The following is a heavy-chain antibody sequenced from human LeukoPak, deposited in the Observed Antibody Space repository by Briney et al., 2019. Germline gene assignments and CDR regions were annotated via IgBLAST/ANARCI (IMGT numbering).Heavy chain of an antibody. CDR1: GGTFSSYA. CDR2: IIPIFGTA. Sequence: GASVKVSYKASGGTFSSYAISWVRQAPGQGLEWMGGIIPIFGTANYAQKFQGRVTITADESTSTAYMELSSLRSEDTAVYYCARDAPYYYDSSGFFDYWGQGTLVTVSS. J-gene: IGHJ4*02. CDR3: ARDAPYYYDSSGFFDY. V-gene: IGHV1-69*13. D-gene: IGHD3-22*01.